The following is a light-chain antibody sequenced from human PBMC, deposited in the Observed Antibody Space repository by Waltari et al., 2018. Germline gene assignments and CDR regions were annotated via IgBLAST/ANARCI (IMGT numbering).Light chain of an antibody. CDR1: SSNIGSNA. J-gene: IGLJ3*02. Sequence: QSVLAQPPSASGTPGQWVTISCSGSSSNIGSNAVNWYQLLPASAPSLLISSDNQRPSGVPDRVSGSKSGTSASLAISGLQSGDEADYYCATWDDSLTAWVFGGGTKLTVL. CDR2: SDN. V-gene: IGLV1-44*01. CDR3: ATWDDSLTAWV.